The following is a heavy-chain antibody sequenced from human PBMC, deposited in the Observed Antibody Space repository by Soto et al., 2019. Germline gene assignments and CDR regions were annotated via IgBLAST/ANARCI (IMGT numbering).Heavy chain of an antibody. Sequence: LSLTCAVSGGSISSGGYSWSWIRQPPGKGLEWIGYIYHSGSTYYNPSLKSRVTISVDRSKNQFSLKLSSVTAADTAVYYCARLGDSSGYVDYWGQGTLVTVSS. V-gene: IGHV4-30-2*01. J-gene: IGHJ4*02. CDR2: IYHSGST. CDR1: GGSISSGGYS. CDR3: ARLGDSSGYVDY. D-gene: IGHD3-22*01.